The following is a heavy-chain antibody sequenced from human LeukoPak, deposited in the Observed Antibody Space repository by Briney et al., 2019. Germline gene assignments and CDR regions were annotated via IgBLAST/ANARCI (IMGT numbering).Heavy chain of an antibody. CDR2: IYRSSNGETT. CDR1: GLTFSKAW. Sequence: GGSLRLFCAAYGLTFSKAWMTWVRQAPGRGLEWVGRIYRSSNGETTDSGPPVQGRFTMSKDDSKSTLLLQMNSLKTAVTAVYDWTIYSSSSWPFGGQGTLFTVSP. CDR3: TIYSSSSWPF. J-gene: IGHJ4*02. D-gene: IGHD6-13*01. V-gene: IGHV3-15*01.